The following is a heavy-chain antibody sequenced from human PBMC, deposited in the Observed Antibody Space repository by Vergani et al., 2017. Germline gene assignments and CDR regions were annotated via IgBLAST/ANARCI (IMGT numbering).Heavy chain of an antibody. J-gene: IGHJ6*02. CDR3: ARDPLYSTTWPFLLLDMDV. CDR2: FYPGGGT. V-gene: IGHV4-61*02. D-gene: IGHD6-13*01. Sequence: QVQLQESGPGLVRPSQTLSLTCTVSCGSISSGSYYWSWFRQPAGTGLEWIGRFYPGGGTSYNPSLKSRVTISVDTSKNQFSLQLSSVTAADTAVYYCARDPLYSTTWPFLLLDMDVWGQGTTVTVSS. CDR1: CGSISSGSYY.